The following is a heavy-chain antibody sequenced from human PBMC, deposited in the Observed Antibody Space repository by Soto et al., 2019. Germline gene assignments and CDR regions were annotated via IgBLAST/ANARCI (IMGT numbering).Heavy chain of an antibody. J-gene: IGHJ6*02. CDR3: ARDGAWLGLSDYYYGMDV. CDR2: ISYDGSNK. Sequence: QVQLVESGGGVVQPGRSLRLSCAASGFTFSSYAMHWVRQAPGKGLEWVAVISYDGSNKYYADSVKGRFTISRDNSKNTLYLQMNSLRAEDTAVNYCARDGAWLGLSDYYYGMDVWGQGTTVTVSS. CDR1: GFTFSSYA. D-gene: IGHD6-19*01. V-gene: IGHV3-30-3*01.